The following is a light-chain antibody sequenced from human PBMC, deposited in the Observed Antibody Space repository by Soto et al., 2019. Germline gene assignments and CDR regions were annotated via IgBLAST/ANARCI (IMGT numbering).Light chain of an antibody. Sequence: EIVLTQSPGTLSLSPGERATLSCKSSQSVSSSYLAWYQQKTGQAPRLLIYGASSRATGIPDRFSGSGSGTDCTPTISSLEPEDFAVYYCQQRTRWPMTLGQGTRLEIK. CDR3: QQRTRWPMT. V-gene: IGKV3D-20*02. CDR2: GAS. J-gene: IGKJ5*01. CDR1: QSVSSSY.